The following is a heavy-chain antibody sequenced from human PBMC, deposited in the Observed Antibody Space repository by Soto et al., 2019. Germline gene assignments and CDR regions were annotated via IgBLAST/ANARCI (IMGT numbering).Heavy chain of an antibody. D-gene: IGHD3-22*01. CDR1: GYSFTNYW. CDR3: ARQISRDYYDSSGFTSRGYYYGMDV. Sequence: GESLKISCKGSGYSFTNYWIGWVRQMPGKGLEWMGIIYPGDSDTRYSPSFQGQVTISADKSISTAYLQWSSLKASDTAMYYCARQISRDYYDSSGFTSRGYYYGMDVWGQGTTVTVSS. V-gene: IGHV5-51*01. CDR2: IYPGDSDT. J-gene: IGHJ6*02.